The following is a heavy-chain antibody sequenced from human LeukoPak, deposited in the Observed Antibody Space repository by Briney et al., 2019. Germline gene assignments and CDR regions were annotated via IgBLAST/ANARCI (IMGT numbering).Heavy chain of an antibody. V-gene: IGHV3-11*03. Sequence: GGSLRLSCAASGFTFSDYYMNWIRQAPGKGLEWVSYISSRSGSTDYTDSVKGRFTISRDNAKNSLYLQMNSLRAEDTALYYCATSQGNEYYYYGMDVWGQGTTVTASS. CDR2: ISSRSGST. J-gene: IGHJ6*02. CDR3: ATSQGNEYYYYGMDV. CDR1: GFTFSDYY. D-gene: IGHD4-23*01.